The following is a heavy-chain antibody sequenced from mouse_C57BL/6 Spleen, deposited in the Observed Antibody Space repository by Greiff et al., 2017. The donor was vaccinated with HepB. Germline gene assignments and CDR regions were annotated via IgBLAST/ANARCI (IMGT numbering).Heavy chain of an antibody. Sequence: VQLQESGAELVKPGASVKMSCKASGYTFTSYWITWVKQRPGQGLEWIGDIYPGSGSTNYNEKFKSKATLTVDTSSSTAYMQLSSLTSEESAVYYCARRGTTVVAHWYFDVWGTGTTVTVSS. CDR1: GYTFTSYW. V-gene: IGHV1-55*01. D-gene: IGHD1-1*01. CDR2: IYPGSGST. J-gene: IGHJ1*03. CDR3: ARRGTTVVAHWYFDV.